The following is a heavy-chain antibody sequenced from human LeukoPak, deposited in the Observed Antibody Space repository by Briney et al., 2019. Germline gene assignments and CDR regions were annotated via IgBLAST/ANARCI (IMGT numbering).Heavy chain of an antibody. Sequence: GSLRLSCAASGFTFSSMNWVRQAPGKGLEWVSSISTSSIYIYYADSVKGRFTISRDNAKNSLYLQMNSLRAEDTAVYYCARAYGMSYYYYYMDVWGKGTTVTVSS. CDR3: ARAYGMSYYYYYMDV. CDR1: GFTFSS. J-gene: IGHJ6*03. V-gene: IGHV3-21*01. CDR2: ISTSSIYI. D-gene: IGHD4-17*01.